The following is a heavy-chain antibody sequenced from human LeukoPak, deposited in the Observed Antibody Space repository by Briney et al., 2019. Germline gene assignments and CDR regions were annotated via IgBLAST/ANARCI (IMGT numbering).Heavy chain of an antibody. CDR2: ISTGSSPI. CDR3: ARGLFWFGELSYSMDV. Sequence: GGSLRLSCAASGFTFSTYVMNWVRQSPGKGLEWVSYISTGSSPIYYAYSVKGRFTISRDNSKNSLYLQMHSLRADDTAIYYCARGLFWFGELSYSMDVWGQGTTVTVSS. V-gene: IGHV3-48*01. J-gene: IGHJ6*02. D-gene: IGHD3-10*01. CDR1: GFTFSTYV.